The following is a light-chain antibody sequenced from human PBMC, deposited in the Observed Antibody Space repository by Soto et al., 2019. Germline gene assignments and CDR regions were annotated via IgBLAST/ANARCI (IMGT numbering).Light chain of an antibody. CDR2: GTS. J-gene: IGKJ1*01. CDR1: QRVSSTY. V-gene: IGKV3-20*01. Sequence: EIVLTQSPGTLSLSPVERATLSGMASQRVSSTYLAWYQQKPGQAPRLLIYGTSSRATGIPTRFSGSGSGTDFTLSITRLEPEDFAVYYCQQYETSLGLTFGQGTKVDI. CDR3: QQYETSLGLT.